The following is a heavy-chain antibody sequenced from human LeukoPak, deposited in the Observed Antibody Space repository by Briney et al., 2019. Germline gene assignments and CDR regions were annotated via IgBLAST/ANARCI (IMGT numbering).Heavy chain of an antibody. D-gene: IGHD3-10*01. CDR1: GFTFTSYA. CDR3: ARERAQYYSGAALKDAFDM. CDR2: IGSDGRTT. V-gene: IGHV3-64*01. J-gene: IGHJ3*02. Sequence: GGSLRLSCAASGFTFTSYAVHWVRQAPGKGLEYVSAIGSDGRTTNYANSVKGRFTTSRDNYKKTVYLQMGSLRVDDMGVYFCARERAQYYSGAALKDAFDMWGQGTMVTVSS.